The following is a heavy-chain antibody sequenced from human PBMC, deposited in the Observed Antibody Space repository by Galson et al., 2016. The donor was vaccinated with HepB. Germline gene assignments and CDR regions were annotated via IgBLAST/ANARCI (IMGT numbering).Heavy chain of an antibody. Sequence: LSLTCTVSGGSISSGGNYWTWIRQRPGEGLEWIGYIYYSGSTFYDPSLKSRVTITLDTSRNQFSLKVTSVTAADTAVYYCARVSFRDSGLGDALDIWGQGTVVTVSS. CDR3: ARVSFRDSGLGDALDI. CDR1: GGSISSGGNY. J-gene: IGHJ3*02. V-gene: IGHV4-31*03. CDR2: IYYSGST. D-gene: IGHD2-21*01.